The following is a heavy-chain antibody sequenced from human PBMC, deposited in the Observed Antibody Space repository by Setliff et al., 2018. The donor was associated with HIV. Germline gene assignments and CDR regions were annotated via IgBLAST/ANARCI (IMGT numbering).Heavy chain of an antibody. CDR3: ARHYQHSWVGVDYYFMDV. D-gene: IGHD1-26*01. V-gene: IGHV4-39*01. J-gene: IGHJ6*03. Sequence: SETLSLTCTVSGGSISSSVYYWGWIRQPPGKGLEWIGNIYYSGSTYYNPSLKSLITISLDTSKNQFSLKLSSVTAADTAVYYCARHYQHSWVGVDYYFMDVWGKGTTVTVSS. CDR2: IYYSGST. CDR1: GGSISSSVYY.